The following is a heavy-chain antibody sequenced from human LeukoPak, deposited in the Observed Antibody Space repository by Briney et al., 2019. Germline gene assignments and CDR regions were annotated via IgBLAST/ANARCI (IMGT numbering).Heavy chain of an antibody. Sequence: PSQTLSLTCTVSGGSISSGDYYWSWIRQPPGKGLEWIGYIFYSGSTYYNPSLKSRVTISVDKSKNQFSLKLSSVTAADTAVYYCASRYMYYYGSGSYLDYWGQGTLVTVSS. CDR3: ASRYMYYYGSGSYLDY. CDR2: IFYSGST. J-gene: IGHJ4*02. V-gene: IGHV4-30-4*01. D-gene: IGHD3-10*01. CDR1: GGSISSGDYY.